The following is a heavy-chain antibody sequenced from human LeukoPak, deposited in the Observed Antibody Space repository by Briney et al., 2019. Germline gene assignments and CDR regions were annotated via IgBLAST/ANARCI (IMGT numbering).Heavy chain of an antibody. Sequence: ASVKVSCKASGYTFTSYDINWVRQATGQGLEWMGWMNPNSGNTGYVQKFQGRVTMTRNTSISTAYMELSSLRSEDTAVYYCARAGYYDFWSGYYNFDYWGQGTLVIVSS. D-gene: IGHD3-3*01. CDR3: ARAGYYDFWSGYYNFDY. J-gene: IGHJ4*02. CDR1: GYTFTSYD. CDR2: MNPNSGNT. V-gene: IGHV1-8*01.